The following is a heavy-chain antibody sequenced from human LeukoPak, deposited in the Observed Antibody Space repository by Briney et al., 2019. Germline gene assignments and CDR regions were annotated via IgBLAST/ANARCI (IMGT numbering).Heavy chain of an antibody. Sequence: GGSLRLSCAASGFTFSGYSMTWVRQAPGEGLEWVANVAPDGSAQNYVDSLEGRFTISRDNPNNSLYLQMHSLRAEDAAVYYCARVIAGAIDYWGQGTLVTVSS. D-gene: IGHD2-15*01. CDR3: ARVIAGAIDY. CDR2: VAPDGSAQ. V-gene: IGHV3-7*01. CDR1: GFTFSGYS. J-gene: IGHJ4*02.